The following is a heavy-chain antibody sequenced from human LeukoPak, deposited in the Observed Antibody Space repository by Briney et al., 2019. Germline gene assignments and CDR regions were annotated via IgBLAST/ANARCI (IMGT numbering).Heavy chain of an antibody. J-gene: IGHJ5*02. CDR3: ARAGPWQIDP. D-gene: IGHD3-10*01. Sequence: SETLSLTCTVSGGSINSYFWTWIRQPPGKGLEWIGHIFYSGSTTYNPSLKSRVTMSVDRSKNQLSLKLRSVTAADTAVYFCARAGPWQIDPWGQGTLVTVSS. CDR2: IFYSGST. CDR1: GGSINSYF. V-gene: IGHV4-59*01.